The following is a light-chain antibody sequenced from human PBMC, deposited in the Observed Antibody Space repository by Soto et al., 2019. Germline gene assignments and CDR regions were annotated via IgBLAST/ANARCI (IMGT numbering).Light chain of an antibody. J-gene: IGKJ2*01. CDR2: WAS. Sequence: DIVMTQSPDSLAVSLGERATINCKSSQSVLYSSNNKNYLAWYQQKTGQPPKLLIYWASTRESGVPDRFSGSGSGTDFTLGISSLQAEDVAVYYCQQYYSPHQTFGQGTKLEIK. CDR3: QQYYSPHQT. CDR1: QSVLYSSNNKNY. V-gene: IGKV4-1*01.